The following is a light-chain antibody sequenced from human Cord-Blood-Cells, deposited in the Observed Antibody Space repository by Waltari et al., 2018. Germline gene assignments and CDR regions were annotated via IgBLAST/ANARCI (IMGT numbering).Light chain of an antibody. V-gene: IGLV2-11*01. J-gene: IGLJ2*01. Sequence: QSALTQPRSLSGSPGQPVTISCTGTSIIVCVYNYVSWYQQHPGKAPKLMIYDVSKRPSGVPDRFSGSKSGNTASLTISGLQAEDEADYYCCSYAGSFVVFGGGTKLTVL. CDR2: DVS. CDR1: SIIVCVYNY. CDR3: CSYAGSFVV.